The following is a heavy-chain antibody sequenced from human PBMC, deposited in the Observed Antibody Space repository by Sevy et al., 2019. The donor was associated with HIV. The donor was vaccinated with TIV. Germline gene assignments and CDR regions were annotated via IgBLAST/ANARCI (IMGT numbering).Heavy chain of an antibody. V-gene: IGHV3-72*01. Sequence: GGSLRLSCAASGFIFSDQYMDWVRQAPGKGLEWVGRIRTRARSYTTEYAASVQGRFTISRDDSRSLLFLQMNSLKTEDTAVYYCARDLAGAPYVDAWGKGTTVTVSS. CDR2: IRTRARSYTT. J-gene: IGHJ6*03. CDR1: GFIFSDQY. CDR3: ARDLAGAPYVDA. D-gene: IGHD1-26*01.